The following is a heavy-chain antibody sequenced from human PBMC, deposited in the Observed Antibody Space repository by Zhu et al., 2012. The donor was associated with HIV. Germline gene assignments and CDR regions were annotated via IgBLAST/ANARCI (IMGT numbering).Heavy chain of an antibody. J-gene: IGHJ3*02. CDR2: IYYSGTT. D-gene: IGHD1-26*01. CDR3: ARKQWELLSAFDT. CDR1: GGSISSGDYY. V-gene: IGHV4-30-4*08. Sequence: QVQLQESGPGLVKPSQTLSLTCTVSGGSISSGDYYWSWVRQSPVRGLEWIGYIYYSGTTYYIPSLKSRVTISVDTSKNQFSLKLTSVTAADTAMYYCARKQWELLSAFDTXGPRDNGHRLF.